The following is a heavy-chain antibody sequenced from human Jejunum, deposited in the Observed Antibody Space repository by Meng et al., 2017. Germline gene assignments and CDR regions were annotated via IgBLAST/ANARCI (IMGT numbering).Heavy chain of an antibody. D-gene: IGHD5-18*01. CDR2: INIDGSET. CDR3: ARDSTAKGPSMDV. J-gene: IGHJ6*02. Sequence: GESLKISCAASGFTFSNSWMHWVRQAPGMGPVWVSRINIDGSETSYAGSVKGRFTISRDNAKNTLYLQMNTLRVEDTAVYYCARDSTAKGPSMDVWGQGTTVTDSS. CDR1: GFTFSNSW. V-gene: IGHV3-74*01.